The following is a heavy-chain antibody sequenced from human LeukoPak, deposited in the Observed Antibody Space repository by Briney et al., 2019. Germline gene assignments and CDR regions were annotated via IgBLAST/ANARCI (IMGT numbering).Heavy chain of an antibody. V-gene: IGHV6-1*01. CDR2: TYFRSKWYN. CDR1: GDSVSSNSAA. CDR3: ARNGIGTSYDAFGI. Sequence: SQTLSLTCAISGDSVSSNSAAWIWIRQSPSRGLEWLGRTYFRSKWYNDYAVSVKSRIIINADTSKNHFSLQLNSVTPEDTAVYFCARNGIGTSYDAFGIWGQGTMVTVSS. J-gene: IGHJ3*02. D-gene: IGHD3-10*01.